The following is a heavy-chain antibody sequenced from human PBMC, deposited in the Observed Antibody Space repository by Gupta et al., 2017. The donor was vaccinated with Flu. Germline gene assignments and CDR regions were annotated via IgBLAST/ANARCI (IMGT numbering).Heavy chain of an antibody. CDR1: GFTFSSYG. CDR3: ARDPGYCSGGSCYRGWFDP. J-gene: IGHJ5*02. V-gene: IGHV3-33*01. D-gene: IGHD2-15*01. Sequence: QVQLVESGGGVVQPGRSLRLSCAASGFTFSSYGMHWGRQAPGKGLEWVAVIWYDGSNKYYADSVKGRFTISRDNSKNTLYLQMNSLRAEDTAVYYCARDPGYCSGGSCYRGWFDPWGQGTLVTVSS. CDR2: IWYDGSNK.